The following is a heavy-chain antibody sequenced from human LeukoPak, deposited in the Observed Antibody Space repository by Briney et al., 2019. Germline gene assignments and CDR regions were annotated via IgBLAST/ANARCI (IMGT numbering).Heavy chain of an antibody. CDR2: IYHSGST. V-gene: IGHV4-30-2*01. CDR1: GGSISSGGYY. J-gene: IGHJ4*02. CDR3: ARASFVVVVAL. D-gene: IGHD2-15*01. Sequence: SETLSLTCTVSGGSISSGGYYWSWIRQPPGKGLEWIGYIYHSGSTYYNPSLKSRVTISVDRSKNQFSLKLSSVTAADTAVYYCARASFVVVVALWGQGTLVTVSS.